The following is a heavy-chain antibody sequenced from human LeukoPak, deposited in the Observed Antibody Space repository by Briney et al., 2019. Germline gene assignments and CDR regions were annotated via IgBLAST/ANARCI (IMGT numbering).Heavy chain of an antibody. CDR2: IYHSGST. CDR1: GGSISSGGYS. Sequence: TLSLTCAVSGGSISSGGYSWSWIRQPPGKGLEWIGYIYHSGSTYYNPSLKSRVTISVDRSKNQFSLKLSSVTAADTAVYYCASATVTTFGENWFDPWGQGTLVTVPS. J-gene: IGHJ5*02. V-gene: IGHV4-30-2*01. D-gene: IGHD4-17*01. CDR3: ASATVTTFGENWFDP.